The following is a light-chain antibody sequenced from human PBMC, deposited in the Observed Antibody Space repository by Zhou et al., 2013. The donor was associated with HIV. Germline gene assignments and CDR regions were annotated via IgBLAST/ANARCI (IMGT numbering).Light chain of an antibody. CDR2: DAS. CDR3: QQYYSTPYS. J-gene: IGKJ2*03. CDR1: QGIPNS. Sequence: DIQMTQSPSSLSASVGDRVTITCRASQGIPNSLAWYQHKSGKAPKLLLYDASRLESGIPSRFSGSGSGTDYALTINSLQSEDFATYYCQQYYSTPYSFGQGTKLEMK. V-gene: IGKV1-NL1*01.